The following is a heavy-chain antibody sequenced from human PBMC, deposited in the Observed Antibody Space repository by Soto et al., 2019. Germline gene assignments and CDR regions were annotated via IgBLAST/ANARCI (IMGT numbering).Heavy chain of an antibody. CDR2: ISHDGINK. CDR1: GFTFTNYG. D-gene: IGHD5-12*01. V-gene: IGHV3-30*18. J-gene: IGHJ4*02. CDR3: AKDRGYEILDS. Sequence: GGSLRLSCAASGFTFTNYGLHWVRQAPGKGLEWVAVISHDGINKYYEDSVKGRFTISRDTSKNTLYPQMNSLRPEDTAVYFCAKDRGYEILDSWGQGTQVTVSS.